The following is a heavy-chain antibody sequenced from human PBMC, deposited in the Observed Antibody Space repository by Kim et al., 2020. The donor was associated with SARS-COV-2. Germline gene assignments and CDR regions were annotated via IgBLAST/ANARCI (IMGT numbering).Heavy chain of an antibody. CDR2: KGGNI. V-gene: IGHV3-53*01. Sequence: KGGNIYDAASGQSRFTISRDNAKNTLYRQMNGLRAEDTAVYYCARDRSFDVWGQGTMVTVSS. CDR3: ARDRSFDV. J-gene: IGHJ3*01.